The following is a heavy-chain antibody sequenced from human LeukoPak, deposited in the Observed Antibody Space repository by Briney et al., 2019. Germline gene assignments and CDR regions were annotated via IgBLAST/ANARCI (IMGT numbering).Heavy chain of an antibody. CDR1: GFTFSSYA. V-gene: IGHV3-23*01. CDR2: ISGSGGST. Sequence: GGSLRLSCAASGFTFSSYAMSWVRQAPGKGLEWVSAISGSGGSTYYADSVKGRFTISRDNFKNTLYLQMNSLRAEDTAVYYCAKDKTVLRFLEWLPNWFDPWGQGTLVTVSS. J-gene: IGHJ5*02. CDR3: AKDKTVLRFLEWLPNWFDP. D-gene: IGHD3-3*01.